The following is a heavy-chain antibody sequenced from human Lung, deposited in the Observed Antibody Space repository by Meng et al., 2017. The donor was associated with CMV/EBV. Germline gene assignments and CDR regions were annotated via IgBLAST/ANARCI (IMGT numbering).Heavy chain of an antibody. CDR1: GGTFSSYA. CDR3: ARGNYGDYHYYGMDV. V-gene: IGHV1-69*05. CDR2: IIPIFGTA. J-gene: IGHJ6*02. Sequence: SXXVSXKASGGTFSSYAISWVRQAPGQGLEWMGGIIPIFGTANYAQKFQGRVTITTDESTSTAYMELSSLRSEDTAVYYCARGNYGDYHYYGMDVWAQGTXVTVSS. D-gene: IGHD4-17*01.